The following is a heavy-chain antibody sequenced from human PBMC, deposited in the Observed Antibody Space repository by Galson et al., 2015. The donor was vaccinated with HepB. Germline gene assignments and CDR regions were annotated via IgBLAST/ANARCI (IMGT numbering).Heavy chain of an antibody. CDR1: GFTFSSYS. D-gene: IGHD2-2*01. CDR2: ISSSSSYI. V-gene: IGHV3-21*01. Sequence: SLRLSCAASGFTFSSYSMNWVRQAPGKGLEWVSSISSSSSYIYYAGSVKGRFTISRDNAKNSLYLQMNSLRAEDTAVYYCARDRWIGPAAMRNPGYYYYGMDVWGQGTTVTVSS. CDR3: ARDRWIGPAAMRNPGYYYYGMDV. J-gene: IGHJ6*02.